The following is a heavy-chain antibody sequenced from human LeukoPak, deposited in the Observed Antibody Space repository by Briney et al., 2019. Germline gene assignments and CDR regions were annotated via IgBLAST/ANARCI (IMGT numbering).Heavy chain of an antibody. CDR3: AKDLVRYDDVGTPDY. Sequence: GSLRHSCAASGFTFSSYAMSWVRQAPGKGLEWVSAISGSGGSTYYADSVKGRFTISRDNSKNTLYLQMNSLRAEDTAVYYCAKDLVRYDDVGTPDYWGQGTLVTVSS. CDR2: ISGSGGST. V-gene: IGHV3-23*01. CDR1: GFTFSSYA. J-gene: IGHJ4*02. D-gene: IGHD3-22*01.